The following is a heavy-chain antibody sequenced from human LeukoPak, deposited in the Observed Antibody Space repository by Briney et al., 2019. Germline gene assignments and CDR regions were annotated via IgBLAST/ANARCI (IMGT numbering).Heavy chain of an antibody. D-gene: IGHD3-10*01. Sequence: PSETLSLTCTVSGGSISSGDYYWSWIRQPPGKGLEWIGYIYYSGSTYYNPSLKSRVTISVDTSKNQFSLNLSSVTAADTAVYYCARDDYYGSGTYYRAFGNWGQGTLVTVSS. V-gene: IGHV4-30-4*01. J-gene: IGHJ4*02. CDR2: IYYSGST. CDR3: ARDDYYGSGTYYRAFGN. CDR1: GGSISSGDYY.